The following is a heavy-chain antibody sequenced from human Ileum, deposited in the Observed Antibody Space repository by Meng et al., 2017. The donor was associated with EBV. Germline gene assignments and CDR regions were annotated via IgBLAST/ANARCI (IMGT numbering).Heavy chain of an antibody. D-gene: IGHD6-13*01. V-gene: IGHV4-39*01. CDR2: IYYSGRT. Sequence: PQLQEAVPGLVKPSEPLSPTCTVSGGPINSSSYYWGWIRQPPGKGLEWIGSIYYSGRTYYNPSLKSRVTISVDTSKNQFSLKLSSVTAADTAVYYCARPIAAAGWFDPWGQGTLVTVSS. CDR3: ARPIAAAGWFDP. J-gene: IGHJ5*02. CDR1: GGPINSSSYY.